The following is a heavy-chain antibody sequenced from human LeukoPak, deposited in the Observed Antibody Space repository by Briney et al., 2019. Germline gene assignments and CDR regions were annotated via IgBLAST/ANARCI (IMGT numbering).Heavy chain of an antibody. D-gene: IGHD6-19*01. J-gene: IGHJ6*03. V-gene: IGHV1-46*01. CDR1: GYTFTSYY. CDR2: INPRGGST. Sequence: ASVKVSCKASGYTFTSYYMHWVQQAPGQGLEWMGIINPRGGSTSYAQKFQGRVTMTRDMSTSTAYMELRSLRSDDTAVYYCARGGALGSGWFPAPGYYYYYYMDVWGKGTTVTVSS. CDR3: ARGGALGSGWFPAPGYYYYYYMDV.